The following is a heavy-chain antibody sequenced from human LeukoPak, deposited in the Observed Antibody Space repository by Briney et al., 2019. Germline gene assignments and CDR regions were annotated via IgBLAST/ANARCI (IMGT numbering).Heavy chain of an antibody. CDR1: GFTFSSSA. CDR2: ISGSGSGGST. V-gene: IGHV3-23*01. D-gene: IGHD3-10*01. CDR3: AKDEDPPQDTTYYYGSYQTTWKFDY. J-gene: IGHJ4*02. Sequence: GGSLRLSCAASGFTFSSSAMSWVRQAPGKGLEWVSNISGSGSGGSTYYADSVKGRFTISRDNSKNTLYLQMNSLRAGDTAVYYCAKDEDPPQDTTYYYGSYQTTWKFDYWGQGTLVTVSS.